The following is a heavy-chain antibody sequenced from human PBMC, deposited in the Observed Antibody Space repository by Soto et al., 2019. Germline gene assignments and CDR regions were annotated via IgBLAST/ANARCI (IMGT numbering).Heavy chain of an antibody. J-gene: IGHJ4*02. Sequence: GGSLRLSCAGSGFTFSRYWMNWVRQAPGKGLEWVANINQDGSEENYVDSVRGRFTISRGNAKKSLNLQMNSLRADDTAVYYCARGLEVGAYDYWGQGALVTVSS. CDR1: GFTFSRYW. D-gene: IGHD1-26*01. CDR2: INQDGSEE. V-gene: IGHV3-7*01. CDR3: ARGLEVGAYDY.